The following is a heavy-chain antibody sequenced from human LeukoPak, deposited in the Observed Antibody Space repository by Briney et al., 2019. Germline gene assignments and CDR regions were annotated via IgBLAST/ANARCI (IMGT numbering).Heavy chain of an antibody. CDR2: ISTNNGNT. J-gene: IGHJ6*03. CDR1: GYTFTLYG. CDR3: ASQGYCSGGSCYSPYYYYYMDV. V-gene: IGHV1-18*01. Sequence: ASVKVSCKASGYTFTLYGITWVRQAPGQGLEWMGWISTNNGNTNFAQKLQGRVTMTTDTSTSTANMELRSLRSDDTAVYYCASQGYCSGGSCYSPYYYYYMDVWGKGTTVTISS. D-gene: IGHD2-15*01.